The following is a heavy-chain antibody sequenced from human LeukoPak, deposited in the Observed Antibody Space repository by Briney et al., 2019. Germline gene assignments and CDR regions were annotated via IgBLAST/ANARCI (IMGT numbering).Heavy chain of an antibody. CDR2: IYYSGST. Sequence: SETLSLTCTVSGGSISSYYWSWIRQPPGKGLEWIGYIYYSGSTNYNPSLKSRVTISVDTSKNQFSLKLSSVTAADTAVYYCARGVWGDGYSYYYYYYMDVWGKGTTVTVSS. D-gene: IGHD5-24*01. CDR3: ARGVWGDGYSYYYYYYMDV. V-gene: IGHV4-59*01. CDR1: GGSISSYY. J-gene: IGHJ6*03.